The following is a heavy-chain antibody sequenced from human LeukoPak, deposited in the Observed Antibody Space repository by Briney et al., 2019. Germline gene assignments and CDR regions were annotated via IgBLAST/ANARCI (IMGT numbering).Heavy chain of an antibody. CDR1: GGSVSSGTYY. V-gene: IGHV4-61*02. CDR2: IYTNGST. D-gene: IGHD6-6*01. CDR3: AREGAARNFDY. Sequence: SQTLSLTCTVSGGSVSSGTYYWTWIRQPAGKGLEWIGRIYTNGSTNFNPSLKSRVSISLDTSQNQFSLKLSSVTAADTAVYYCAREGAARNFDYWGQGILVTVSS. J-gene: IGHJ4*02.